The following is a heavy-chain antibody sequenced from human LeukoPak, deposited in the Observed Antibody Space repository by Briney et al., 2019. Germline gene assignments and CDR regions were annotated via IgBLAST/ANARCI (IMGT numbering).Heavy chain of an antibody. Sequence: PSETLSLTCTVSGGSISSSSYYWGWIRQPPGKGLEWIGSIYYSGSTYYNPSLKSRVTISVYTSKNQFSLTLSSVTAADTAVYYCARNVDTAMAFDYWGQGTLVTVSS. J-gene: IGHJ4*02. D-gene: IGHD5-18*01. CDR1: GGSISSSSYY. CDR2: IYYSGST. V-gene: IGHV4-39*01. CDR3: ARNVDTAMAFDY.